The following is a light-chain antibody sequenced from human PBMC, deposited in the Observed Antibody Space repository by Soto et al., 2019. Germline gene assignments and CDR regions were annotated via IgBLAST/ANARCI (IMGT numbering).Light chain of an antibody. J-gene: IGLJ1*01. Sequence: QSALTQPASVSGSPGQSITISCTGSSSDIGGYKYVSWYQQHPGKAPKLMIYEVSDRPSGVSNRFSGSKSGNMASLTISGLQAEDEADYYCSSYTASTTRVFGTGTKVTVL. CDR1: SSDIGGYKY. CDR3: SSYTASTTRV. V-gene: IGLV2-14*01. CDR2: EVS.